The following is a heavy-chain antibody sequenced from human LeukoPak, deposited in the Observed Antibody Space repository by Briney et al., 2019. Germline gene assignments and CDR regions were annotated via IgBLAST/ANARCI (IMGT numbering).Heavy chain of an antibody. J-gene: IGHJ6*02. Sequence: GGSLRLSCAASGFTFSSYWMSWVRQAPGKGLEWVANIKQDGSEKYYVDSVKGRFTISRDNAKNSLYLQMNSLRAEDTAVYYCAKDPSVVPAAGGYYYGMDVWGQGTTVTVSS. V-gene: IGHV3-7*03. CDR2: IKQDGSEK. CDR1: GFTFSSYW. CDR3: AKDPSVVPAAGGYYYGMDV. D-gene: IGHD2-2*01.